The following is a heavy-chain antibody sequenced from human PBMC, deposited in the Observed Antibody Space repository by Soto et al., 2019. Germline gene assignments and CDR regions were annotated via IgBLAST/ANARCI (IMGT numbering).Heavy chain of an antibody. CDR3: ARGGRMAAPSFDY. Sequence: QVQFVQSGAEVKRPGASVTVSYKASGYTFTSHAIHWVRQAPGERLECMGWIHAGNGKTKYSQSFQGRVTFTSDTSASTAYMELSSLKSEDTAVYYCARGGRMAAPSFDYWGQGTLVTVSS. CDR1: GYTFTSHA. CDR2: IHAGNGKT. D-gene: IGHD6-6*01. J-gene: IGHJ4*02. V-gene: IGHV1-3*01.